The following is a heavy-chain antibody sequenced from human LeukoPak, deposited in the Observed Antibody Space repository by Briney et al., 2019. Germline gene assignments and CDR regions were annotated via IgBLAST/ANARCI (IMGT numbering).Heavy chain of an antibody. Sequence: ASVKVSCKASGYTFTSYDINWVRQATGQGLEWMGWMNPNSGNTGYAQKFQGRVTMTRNTSISTAYMELSSLRSEDTAVYYCAGGYSSGWYDGNNWFDPWGQGTLVTVSS. V-gene: IGHV1-8*01. J-gene: IGHJ5*02. CDR1: GYTFTSYD. D-gene: IGHD6-19*01. CDR2: MNPNSGNT. CDR3: AGGYSSGWYDGNNWFDP.